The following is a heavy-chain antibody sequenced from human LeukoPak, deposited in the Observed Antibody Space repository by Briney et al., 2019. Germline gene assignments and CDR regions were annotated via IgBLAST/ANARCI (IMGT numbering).Heavy chain of an antibody. CDR2: INEDGTSA. V-gene: IGHV3-74*01. CDR1: GFCFSVYW. CDR3: ARVPTNSYGFGQ. J-gene: IGHJ4*02. Sequence: PGGSLRLSCAASGFCFSVYWMHWVRQAPGKGLVRVAHINEDGTSASHADSVKGRFTISRDNAKNTLYLQMNSLTVEDTAVYYCARVPTNSYGFGQWGQGSLVTVSS. D-gene: IGHD5-18*01.